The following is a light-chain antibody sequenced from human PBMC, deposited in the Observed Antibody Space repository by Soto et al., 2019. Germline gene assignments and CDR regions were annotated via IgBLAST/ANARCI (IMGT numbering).Light chain of an antibody. V-gene: IGKV2-28*01. CDR1: QSLLHSNGYNY. CDR3: MQVLQTPLT. J-gene: IGKJ4*01. CDR2: LGS. Sequence: DIVMTQSPLSLPVTPGEPASISCRSSQSLLHSNGYNYLGWFLQKPGQSPQLLIYLGSGRASGVTDRFSGSESDTDFTLKISRVEAEDVGVYYCMQVLQTPLTFGGGTKVEIK.